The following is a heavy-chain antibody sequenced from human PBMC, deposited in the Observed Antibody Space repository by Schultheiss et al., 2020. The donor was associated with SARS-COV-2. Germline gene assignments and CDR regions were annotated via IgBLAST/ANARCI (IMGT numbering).Heavy chain of an antibody. CDR2: ISGSGGST. Sequence: GGSLRLSCAASGFTFDDNAMHWVRQAPGKGLEWVSGISGSGGSTYYADSVKGRFTISRDNSKNTLYLQMNSLRAEDTAVYYCARVGYYDSSGYTFDYWGQGTLVTVSS. CDR1: GFTFDDNA. V-gene: IGHV3-23*01. CDR3: ARVGYYDSSGYTFDY. J-gene: IGHJ4*02. D-gene: IGHD3-22*01.